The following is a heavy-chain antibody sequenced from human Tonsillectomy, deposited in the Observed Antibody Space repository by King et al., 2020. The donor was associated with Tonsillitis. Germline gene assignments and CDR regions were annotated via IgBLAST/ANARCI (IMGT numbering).Heavy chain of an antibody. Sequence: VQLVESGGGLVQPGGSLRLSCAASGFTFSSYAMSWVRQAPGKGLEWGSAISGSGGSTYYADSVKGRFTISRDNSKNTLYLQMNSLRAEDTAVYYCAKVAGQWLVRGGYFDYWGQGTLVTVSS. V-gene: IGHV3-23*04. D-gene: IGHD6-19*01. J-gene: IGHJ4*02. CDR2: ISGSGGST. CDR3: AKVAGQWLVRGGYFDY. CDR1: GFTFSSYA.